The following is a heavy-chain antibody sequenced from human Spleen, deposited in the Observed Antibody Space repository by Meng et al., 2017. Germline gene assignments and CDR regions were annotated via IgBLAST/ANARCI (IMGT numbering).Heavy chain of an antibody. D-gene: IGHD2-2*01. CDR1: GGSLNGHY. J-gene: IGHJ5*02. CDR2: IFRSGRT. V-gene: IGHV4-34*10. Sequence: QLQESGTGLVKPSESLPLPCAVYGGSLNGHYWSWIRQPPGKGLEWVGEIFRSGRTNYNPSLKSRVTISVDKSKNQFSLKLSSVTAADTAVYYCARWVSRGTSWFDPWGQGTLVTVSS. CDR3: ARWVSRGTSWFDP.